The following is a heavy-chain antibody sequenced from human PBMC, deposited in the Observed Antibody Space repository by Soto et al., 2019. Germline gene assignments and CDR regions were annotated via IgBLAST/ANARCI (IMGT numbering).Heavy chain of an antibody. V-gene: IGHV4-59*01. CDR3: ARTFSSGWYDFDY. J-gene: IGHJ4*02. CDR1: GCSISSYY. Sequence: SETLSLTCTVSGCSISSYYWSWVRQPPGKGLEWIGYIYYSGSTNYNPSLKSRVTISVDTSKNQFSLKLSSVTAADTAVYYCARTFSSGWYDFDYWGQGTLVTVSS. D-gene: IGHD6-19*01. CDR2: IYYSGST.